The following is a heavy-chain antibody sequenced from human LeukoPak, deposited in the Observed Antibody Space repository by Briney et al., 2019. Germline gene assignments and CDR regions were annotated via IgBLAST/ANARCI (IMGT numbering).Heavy chain of an antibody. V-gene: IGHV4-61*02. CDR3: ARDTAIAAAGKGQLDY. J-gene: IGHJ4*02. CDR1: GGSISSGSYY. CDR2: IYTSGST. D-gene: IGHD6-13*01. Sequence: SETLSLTCTVSGGSISSGSYYWSWIRQPAGKGLEWIGRIYTSGSTNYNPSLKSRVTISVDTSKNQFSLKLSSVTAADTAVYYCARDTAIAAAGKGQLDYWGQGTLVTVSS.